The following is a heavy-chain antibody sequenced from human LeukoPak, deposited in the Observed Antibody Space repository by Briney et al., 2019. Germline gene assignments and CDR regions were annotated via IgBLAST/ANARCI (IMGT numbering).Heavy chain of an antibody. V-gene: IGHV1-69*05. Sequence: ASVKVSCKASGGTFSSYAISWVRQAPGQGLEWMGGIIPIFGTANYAQKFQGRVTITTDESTSTAYMELSSRRSEDTAVYYCARTYGDYDPHWYFDLWGRGTLVTVSS. J-gene: IGHJ2*01. CDR2: IIPIFGTA. D-gene: IGHD4-17*01. CDR3: ARTYGDYDPHWYFDL. CDR1: GGTFSSYA.